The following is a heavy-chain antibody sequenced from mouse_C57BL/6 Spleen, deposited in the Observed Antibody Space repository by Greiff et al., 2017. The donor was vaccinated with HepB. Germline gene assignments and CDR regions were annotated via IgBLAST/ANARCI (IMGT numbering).Heavy chain of an antibody. V-gene: IGHV14-4*01. CDR2: IDPENGDT. J-gene: IGHJ2*01. D-gene: IGHD2-3*01. CDR3: TTYDGDYYFDY. CDR1: GFNIKDDY. Sequence: EVQLQQSGAELVRPGASVKLSCTASGFNIKDDYMHWVKQRPEQGLEWIGWIDPENGDTEYASKFQGKATITADTSSNTAYLQLSSLTSEDTAVYYCTTYDGDYYFDYWGQGTTLTVSS.